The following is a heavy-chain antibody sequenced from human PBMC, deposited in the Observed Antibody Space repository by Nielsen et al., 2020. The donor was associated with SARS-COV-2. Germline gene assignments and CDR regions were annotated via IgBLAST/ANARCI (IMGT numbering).Heavy chain of an antibody. CDR3: ARGEVGATTTLAY. Sequence: SETLSLTCTVSGGSISSGGHYWSWIRQPPGKGLEWIGYIYYSGSTYYNPSLKSRVTISVDTSKNQFSLKLSSVTAADTAVYYCARGEVGATTTLAYWGQGTLVTVSS. CDR1: GGSISSGGHY. J-gene: IGHJ4*02. CDR2: IYYSGST. D-gene: IGHD1-26*01. V-gene: IGHV4-30-4*08.